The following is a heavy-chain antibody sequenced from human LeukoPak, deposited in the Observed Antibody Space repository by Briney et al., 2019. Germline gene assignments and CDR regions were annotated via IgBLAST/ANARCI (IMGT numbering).Heavy chain of an antibody. CDR2: MYRHTDI. CDR3: VGDPTTNRYQYFEY. CDR1: GFTFSNFG. D-gene: IGHD2-8*01. V-gene: IGHV3-21*01. Sequence: GGSLTLSCTASGFTFSNFGVNWLRQAPGKGLEWVSCMYRHTDIYDANSVRGRFTISRDNAKNAVFLQIDRLTVEDTAVYYCVGDPTTNRYQYFEYWGQGALVTVSS. J-gene: IGHJ4*02.